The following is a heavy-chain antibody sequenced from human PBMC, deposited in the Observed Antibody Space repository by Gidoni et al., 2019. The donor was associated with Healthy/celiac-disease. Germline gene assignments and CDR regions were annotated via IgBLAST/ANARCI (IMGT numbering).Heavy chain of an antibody. CDR1: GGSFSGYY. D-gene: IGHD6-19*01. V-gene: IGHV4-34*01. Sequence: QVQLQQWGAGLLKLSETLSLTCAVYGGSFSGYYWSWIRQPPGKGLEWIGEINHSGSTNYNPSLKSRVTISVDTSKNQFSLKLSSVTAADTAVYYCVHSSGWYQDAFDIWGQGTMVTVSS. CDR2: INHSGST. CDR3: VHSSGWYQDAFDI. J-gene: IGHJ3*02.